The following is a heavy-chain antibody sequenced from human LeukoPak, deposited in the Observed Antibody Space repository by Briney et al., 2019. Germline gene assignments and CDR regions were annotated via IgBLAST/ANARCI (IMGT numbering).Heavy chain of an antibody. CDR3: AKGTAAGNNNWFDP. CDR2: ISSSSSTI. J-gene: IGHJ5*02. V-gene: IGHV3-48*01. D-gene: IGHD6-13*01. Sequence: PGGSLRLSCAASGFTFSSYGMTWVRQAPGKGLEWVSYISSSSSTIYYADSVKGRFTISRDNAKNSLYLQLNSLRAEDTAVYYCAKGTAAGNNNWFDPWGQGTLVTVSS. CDR1: GFTFSSYG.